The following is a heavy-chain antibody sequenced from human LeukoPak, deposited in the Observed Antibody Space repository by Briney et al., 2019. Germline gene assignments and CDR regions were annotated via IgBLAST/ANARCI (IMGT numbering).Heavy chain of an antibody. V-gene: IGHV4-30-2*01. J-gene: IGHJ3*02. CDR2: IYHSGST. D-gene: IGHD6-19*01. CDR3: AGDIGGLGWLPRGDAFDI. Sequence: PSETLSLTCTVSGGSISSGGYYWSWIRQPPGKGLEWIGYIYHSGSTYYNPSLKSRVTISVDRSKNQFSLKLSSVTAADTAVYYCAGDIGGLGWLPRGDAFDIWGQGTMVTVSP. CDR1: GGSISSGGYY.